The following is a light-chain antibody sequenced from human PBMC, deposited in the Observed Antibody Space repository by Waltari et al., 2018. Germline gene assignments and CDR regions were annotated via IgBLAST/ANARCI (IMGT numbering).Light chain of an antibody. Sequence: DIQMTQSPSSLSASVGDRVTITCQASQDISYYLNWYQQKPGKPPKLLIYDASNLETGVPSRFTGSGSGTDFTLTISSLQLEDIATYYCQQHDNLSVTFGQGTKLEIK. V-gene: IGKV1-33*01. J-gene: IGKJ2*01. CDR3: QQHDNLSVT. CDR2: DAS. CDR1: QDISYY.